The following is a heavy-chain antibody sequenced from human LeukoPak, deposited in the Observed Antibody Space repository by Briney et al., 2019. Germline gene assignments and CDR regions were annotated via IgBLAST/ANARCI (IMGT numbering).Heavy chain of an antibody. CDR3: AARNKNYFDY. V-gene: IGHV4-34*01. D-gene: IGHD1/OR15-1a*01. CDR1: GGSFSGYY. Sequence: NPSETPSLTCAVYGGSFSGYYWSWIRQPPGKGLEWIGEINHSGSTNYNPSLKSRVTISVDTSKNQFSLKLSSVTAADTAVYYCAARNKNYFDYWGQGTLVTVSS. J-gene: IGHJ4*02. CDR2: INHSGST.